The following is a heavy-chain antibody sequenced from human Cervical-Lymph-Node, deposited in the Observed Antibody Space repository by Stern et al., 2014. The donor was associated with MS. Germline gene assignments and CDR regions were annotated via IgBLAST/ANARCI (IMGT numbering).Heavy chain of an antibody. Sequence: QVQLQESGPGLVKPSQTLSLTCTVSGGSISGYYWNWIRQPPGKGLEWIGSFYYSGSTKYNPSLNSRVTMSGDPSRTELSLNLPSGTAADTAVYYCARSGWQWVTYFEYWGQGILVTVSS. CDR1: GGSISGYY. CDR2: FYYSGST. D-gene: IGHD6-19*01. J-gene: IGHJ4*02. CDR3: ARSGWQWVTYFEY. V-gene: IGHV4-59*08.